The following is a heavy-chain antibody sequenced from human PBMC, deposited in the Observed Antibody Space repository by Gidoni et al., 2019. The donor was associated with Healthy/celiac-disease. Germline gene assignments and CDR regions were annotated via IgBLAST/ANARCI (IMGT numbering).Heavy chain of an antibody. CDR2: ISYDGSNK. J-gene: IGHJ6*02. Sequence: QVQLVESGGGVVQPGRSLRLSCAASGFTFSSYAMHWVRQAPGKGLEWVAVISYDGSNKYYADSVKGRFTISRDNSKNTLYLQMNSLRAEDTAVYYCARERGTLGYCSGGSCQTYYYYGMDVWGQGTTVTVSS. V-gene: IGHV3-30*04. D-gene: IGHD2-15*01. CDR3: ARERGTLGYCSGGSCQTYYYYGMDV. CDR1: GFTFSSYA.